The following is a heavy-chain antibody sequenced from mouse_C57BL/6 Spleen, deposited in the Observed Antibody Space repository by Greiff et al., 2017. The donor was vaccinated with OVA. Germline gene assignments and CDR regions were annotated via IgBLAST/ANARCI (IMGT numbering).Heavy chain of an antibody. Sequence: EVMLVESGGGLVKPGGSLKLSCAASGFTFSDYGMHWVRQAPEKGLEWVAYISSGSSTIYYADTVKGRFTISRDNAKNTLFLQMTSLRSEDTAMYYCARVYYGSSSYYAMDYWGQGTSVTVSS. CDR3: ARVYYGSSSYYAMDY. CDR1: GFTFSDYG. CDR2: ISSGSSTI. V-gene: IGHV5-17*01. D-gene: IGHD1-1*01. J-gene: IGHJ4*01.